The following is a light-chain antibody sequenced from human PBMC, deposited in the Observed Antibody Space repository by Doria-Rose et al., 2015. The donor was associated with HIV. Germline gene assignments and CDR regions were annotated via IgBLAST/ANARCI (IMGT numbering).Light chain of an antibody. Sequence: TQSPGTLSLSPGEGATLSCRASQSFSSTYLAWYQQKPGQAPSLLIYDGSTRATGIPDRFSASGSGTDFTLTINRPKPEDFALYYCHQYGTSWTFGQGTKVEI. J-gene: IGKJ1*01. CDR2: DGS. CDR3: HQYGTSWT. CDR1: QSFSSTY. V-gene: IGKV3-20*01.